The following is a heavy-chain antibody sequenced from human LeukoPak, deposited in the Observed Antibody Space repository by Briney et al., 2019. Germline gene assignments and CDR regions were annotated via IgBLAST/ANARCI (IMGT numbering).Heavy chain of an antibody. CDR1: GYTFTSYA. J-gene: IGHJ6*02. Sequence: ASVKVSCKASGYTFTSYAMNWVRQAPGQGLEWMGWINTNTGNPTYAQGFTGRFVFSLDTSVSTAYLQISSLKAEDTAVYYCATYCSGTSCYGGYYYGMDVWGQGTTVTVSS. D-gene: IGHD2-2*01. V-gene: IGHV7-4-1*02. CDR2: INTNTGNP. CDR3: ATYCSGTSCYGGYYYGMDV.